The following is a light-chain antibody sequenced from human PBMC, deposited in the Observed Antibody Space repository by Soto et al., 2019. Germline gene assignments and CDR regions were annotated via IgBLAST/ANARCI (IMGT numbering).Light chain of an antibody. CDR3: CPYAGRSTRWV. V-gene: IGLV2-23*02. CDR1: SSDVGSYNL. Sequence: QSALTQPASVSGSPGQSITISCTGTSSDVGSYNLVSWYQQHPGKAPKLMIYEVSKRPSGVSNRFSGSKSGNTASLTISGLQAEDEADYYCCPYAGRSTRWVFGEGTKLTVL. CDR2: EVS. J-gene: IGLJ3*02.